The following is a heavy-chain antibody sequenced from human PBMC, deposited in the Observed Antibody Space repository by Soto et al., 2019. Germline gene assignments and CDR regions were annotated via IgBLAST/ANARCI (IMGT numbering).Heavy chain of an antibody. CDR3: ARDLKGAFDY. J-gene: IGHJ4*02. CDR1: GGSISSYY. V-gene: IGHV4-59*01. D-gene: IGHD1-26*01. Sequence: SETLSLTCTVSGGSISSYYWSWIRQPPGKGLEWIGYIYYSGSTNYNPSLKSRVTISVDTSKNQFSLKLSSVTAADTAVYYCARDLKGAFDYWGQGTLVTVSS. CDR2: IYYSGST.